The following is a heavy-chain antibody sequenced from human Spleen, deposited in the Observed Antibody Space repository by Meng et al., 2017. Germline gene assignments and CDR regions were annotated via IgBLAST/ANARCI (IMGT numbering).Heavy chain of an antibody. J-gene: IGHJ4*02. CDR1: GGSISSIAW. V-gene: IGHV4/OR15-8*02. CDR3: ASWIYSCGWQ. CDR2: IYHGGDT. Sequence: QVPLEESGPGLVQPSGTLSLTCVVSGGSISSIAWWSWVRQPPGKGLEWIGEIYHGGDTNYNPSLKSRVTIAIDRSKNQFSLKLSSVTAADTAVYYCASWIYSCGWQWGQGTLVTASS. D-gene: IGHD6-19*01.